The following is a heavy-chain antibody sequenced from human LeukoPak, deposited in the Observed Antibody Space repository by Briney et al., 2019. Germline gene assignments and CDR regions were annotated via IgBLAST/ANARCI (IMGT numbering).Heavy chain of an antibody. CDR1: GYSFTSYW. CDR3: ARHRKYYYDSSGLDY. D-gene: IGHD3-22*01. V-gene: IGHV5-51*01. J-gene: IGHJ4*02. Sequence: GESLKISCKGSGYSFTSYWIGWVRQMPGKGLEWMRIIYPGDSDTRYSPSFQGQVTISADKSISTAYLQWSSLKASDTAMYYCARHRKYYYDSSGLDYWGQGTLVTVSS. CDR2: IYPGDSDT.